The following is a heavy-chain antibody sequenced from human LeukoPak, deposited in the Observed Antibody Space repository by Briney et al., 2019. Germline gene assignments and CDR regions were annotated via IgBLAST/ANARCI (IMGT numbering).Heavy chain of an antibody. V-gene: IGHV1-18*01. Sequence: ASVKVSCKASRYNFTSYVISWVRQAPGQGLEWMGWISVYSGNTNYAQKLQGRVTMTTDTSTSTAYMELRSLRSDDTAIYYCARVYYYDSSGHNWFDPWGQGTLVTVSS. J-gene: IGHJ5*02. CDR3: ARVYYYDSSGHNWFDP. D-gene: IGHD3-22*01. CDR1: RYNFTSYV. CDR2: ISVYSGNT.